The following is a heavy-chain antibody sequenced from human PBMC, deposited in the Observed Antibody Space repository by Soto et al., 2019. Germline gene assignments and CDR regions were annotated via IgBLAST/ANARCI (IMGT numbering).Heavy chain of an antibody. D-gene: IGHD4-17*01. CDR3: GRRSSKTPALDYGGNGGGVYYYYYMDV. CDR1: GGSISSSSYY. J-gene: IGHJ6*03. Sequence: QLQLQESGPGLVKPSETLSLTCTVSGGSISSSSYYWGWIRQPPGKGLEWIGSIYYSGSTYYNPSFKSRVTNSVDTSKNQFSLKLSSGPAADTGVYYVGRRSSKTPALDYGGNGGGVYYYYYMDVWGKGTTVTVSS. CDR2: IYYSGST. V-gene: IGHV4-39*01.